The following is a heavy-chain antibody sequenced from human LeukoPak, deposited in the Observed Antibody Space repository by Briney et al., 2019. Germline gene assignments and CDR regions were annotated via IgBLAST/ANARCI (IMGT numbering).Heavy chain of an antibody. J-gene: IGHJ4*02. Sequence: TLSLTCTVSGGSISSGSYYWSWIRQPAGKGLEWIGRIYTSGSTYYNPSLKSRVTISVDTSKNQFSLKLSSVTAADTAVYYCARLIGYYDSSGYSEPNDYWGQGTLVTVSS. CDR1: GGSISSGSYY. CDR3: ARLIGYYDSSGYSEPNDY. D-gene: IGHD3-22*01. CDR2: IYTSGST. V-gene: IGHV4-61*02.